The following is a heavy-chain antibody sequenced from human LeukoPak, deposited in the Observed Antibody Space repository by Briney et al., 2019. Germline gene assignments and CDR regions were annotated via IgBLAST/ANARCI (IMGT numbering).Heavy chain of an antibody. J-gene: IGHJ4*02. D-gene: IGHD6-19*01. Sequence: ASVKVSCKASGYTFTSYAIHWVRQAPGQRLEWMEWINAGNGNTEYSQKSLGRVTITRDTSASTVYMELSSLRSEDTAVYYCATSGRAVAGIGFNYRGQGTLVTVSS. CDR1: GYTFTSYA. CDR3: ATSGRAVAGIGFNY. V-gene: IGHV1-3*01. CDR2: INAGNGNT.